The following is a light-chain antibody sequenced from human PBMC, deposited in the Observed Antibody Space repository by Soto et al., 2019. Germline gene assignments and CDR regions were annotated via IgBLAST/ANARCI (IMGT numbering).Light chain of an antibody. V-gene: IGKV1-5*01. CDR3: QQYRTYS. Sequence: IQLTQSPTTLPASVGDRVTLTCRASESISNWLAWYQQRPGTAPKLLIYHASILETAVPSRFSGNGSGTEFTLTISSLKPGDFATYCCQQYRTYSFGQGSRVEIK. CDR2: HAS. J-gene: IGKJ1*01. CDR1: ESISNW.